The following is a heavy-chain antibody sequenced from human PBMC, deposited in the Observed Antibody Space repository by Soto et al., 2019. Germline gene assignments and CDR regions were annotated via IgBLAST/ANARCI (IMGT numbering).Heavy chain of an antibody. CDR1: GFTFSSYA. V-gene: IGHV3-64D*06. CDR2: ISSNGGST. CDR3: VTLEVRGGQQLDDYYYYGMDV. Sequence: HPGGSLRLSCSASGFTFSSYAMHWVRQAPGKGLEYVSAISSNGGSTYYADSVKGRFTISRDNSKNTLYLQMSSLRAEDTAVYYCVTLEVRGGQQLDDYYYYGMDVWGQGTTVTVSS. J-gene: IGHJ6*02. D-gene: IGHD6-13*01.